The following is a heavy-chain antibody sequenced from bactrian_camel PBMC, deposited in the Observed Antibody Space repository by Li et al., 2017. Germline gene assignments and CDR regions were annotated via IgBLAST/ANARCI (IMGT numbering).Heavy chain of an antibody. D-gene: IGHD2*01. Sequence: HVQLVESGGGSVRTGETLRLSCLGVGVTFEGADMNWYCQPPGKRCELVASISSDGRTYYTDSVMGRFTIYEDNAKTAVYLQMRDLKPEDTASYYCAASEKWWFIPSLVPDKYTYWGQGTQVTVS. J-gene: IGHJ4*01. CDR3: AASEKWWFIPSLVPDKYTY. CDR2: ISSDGRT. V-gene: IGHV3S53*01. CDR1: GVTFEGAD.